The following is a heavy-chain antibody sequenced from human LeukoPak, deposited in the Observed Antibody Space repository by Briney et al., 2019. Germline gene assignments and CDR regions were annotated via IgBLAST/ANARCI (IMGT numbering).Heavy chain of an antibody. D-gene: IGHD3-9*01. J-gene: IGHJ4*02. Sequence: GGSLRLSCAASGFTVSSNYMSWVRQAPGKGLEWVSVIYSGGSTYYADSVKGRFTISRDNSKNTLYLQMNSLRAEDTAVYYCASQHYDILTGPGYWGQGTLVTVSS. CDR1: GFTVSSNY. CDR2: IYSGGST. CDR3: ASQHYDILTGPGY. V-gene: IGHV3-66*04.